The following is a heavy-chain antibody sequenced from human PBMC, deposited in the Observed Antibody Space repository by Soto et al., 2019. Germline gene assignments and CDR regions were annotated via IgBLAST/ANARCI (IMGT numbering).Heavy chain of an antibody. Sequence: GGSLRLSCAASGFTFSDYWMTWVRQAPGKGLEWVSGFRSSGDDGTTYYADSVKGRFTISRDNSKNTLFLQMNSLRAEDTAIYYCAKKVNSGPGSQYFDYWGQGTPVTVSS. J-gene: IGHJ4*02. CDR2: FRSSGDDGTT. CDR1: GFTFSDYW. V-gene: IGHV3-23*01. D-gene: IGHD3-10*01. CDR3: AKKVNSGPGSQYFDY.